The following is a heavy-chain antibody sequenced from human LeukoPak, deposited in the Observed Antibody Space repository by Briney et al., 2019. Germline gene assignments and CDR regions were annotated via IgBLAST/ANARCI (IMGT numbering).Heavy chain of an antibody. J-gene: IGHJ5*02. V-gene: IGHV1-69*02. Sequence: SVKVSCTASGGTFSSYTISWVRQAPGQGLEWMGRIIPMLGIVNYAQKLQGRVTITAAHSKSTAYMELSSLRSEDTAIYYCARTYCSSTSCYTQWFDPWGQGTLVTVSS. CDR1: GGTFSSYT. CDR2: IIPMLGIV. CDR3: ARTYCSSTSCYTQWFDP. D-gene: IGHD2-2*01.